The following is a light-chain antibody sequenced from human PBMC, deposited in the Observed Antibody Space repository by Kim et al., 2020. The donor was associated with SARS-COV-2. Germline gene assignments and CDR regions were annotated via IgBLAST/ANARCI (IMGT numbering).Light chain of an antibody. CDR3: QVWDSSTFYV. Sequence: VAPGQTARITCEGNIIGSKNVHWYQQKHGQAPILVIYTDNKRPSGIPERFSGSNSGNTATLTITRAQAGDEADYYCQVWDSSTFYVFGTGTKVTVL. J-gene: IGLJ1*01. V-gene: IGLV3-9*01. CDR1: IIGSKN. CDR2: TDN.